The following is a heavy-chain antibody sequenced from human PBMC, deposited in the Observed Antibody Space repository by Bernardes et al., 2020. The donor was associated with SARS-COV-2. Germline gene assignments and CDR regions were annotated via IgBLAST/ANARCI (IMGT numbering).Heavy chain of an antibody. D-gene: IGHD3-16*01. CDR1: GFNFNNYA. Sequence: GGSLRLSCAASGFNFNNYAMSWVRQVRGRGLEWVSGINAVGGTYYAASVKGRFTISTDNSKQMLFLQMNSLRAEDTAIYYCAKDYMEGGATQLFDYWGQGTLVTVSS. V-gene: IGHV3-23*01. J-gene: IGHJ4*02. CDR2: INAVGGT. CDR3: AKDYMEGGATQLFDY.